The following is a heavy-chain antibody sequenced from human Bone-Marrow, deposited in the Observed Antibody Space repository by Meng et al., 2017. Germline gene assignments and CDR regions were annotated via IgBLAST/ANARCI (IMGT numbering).Heavy chain of an antibody. CDR3: ARGGEGATMINWFDP. CDR1: GGSISNYQ. V-gene: IGHV4-4*07. J-gene: IGHJ5*02. D-gene: IGHD1-26*01. CDR2: VYSSGIT. Sequence: SETLSLTCTVSGGSISNYQWSWIRQPAGKGLEWIGRVYSSGITNYNPSLKSRVTMSIDTSKNQFSLNLDSVTAADTAVYYCARGGEGATMINWFDPWGQGTLVTVSS.